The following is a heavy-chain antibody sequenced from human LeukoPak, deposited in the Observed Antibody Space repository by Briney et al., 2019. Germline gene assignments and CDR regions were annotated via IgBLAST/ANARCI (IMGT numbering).Heavy chain of an antibody. V-gene: IGHV1-69*04. D-gene: IGHD4-17*01. J-gene: IGHJ4*02. CDR2: IIPILGIA. CDR1: GGTFSSYA. CDR3: ARVQADYQDYGDDDY. Sequence: AASVKVSCKASGGTFSSYAISWVRQAPGQGLEWMGRIIPILGIANYAQKFQGRVTITADKSTSTAYMELSSLRSEDTAVYYCARVQADYQDYGDDDYWGQGTLVTVSS.